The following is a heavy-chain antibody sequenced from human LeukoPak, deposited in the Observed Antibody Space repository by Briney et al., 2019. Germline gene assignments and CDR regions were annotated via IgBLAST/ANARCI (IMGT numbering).Heavy chain of an antibody. Sequence: GGSLRLSCAASGFTFSSYGMHWVRQAPGKGLEWVSAISGSGGSTYYADSVKGRFTISRDNSKNTLYLQMNSLRAEDTAVYYCAKDLTFGGEYYFDYRGQGTLVTVSS. CDR3: AKDLTFGGEYYFDY. D-gene: IGHD3-16*01. CDR1: GFTFSSYG. J-gene: IGHJ4*02. CDR2: ISGSGGST. V-gene: IGHV3-23*01.